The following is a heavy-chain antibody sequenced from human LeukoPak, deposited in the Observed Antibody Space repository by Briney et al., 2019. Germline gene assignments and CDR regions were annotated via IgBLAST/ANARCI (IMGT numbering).Heavy chain of an antibody. CDR2: IYYSGST. D-gene: IGHD6-6*01. J-gene: IGHJ6*02. V-gene: IGHV4-59*08. Sequence: PSETLSLTCTVSDGSITSYYWSWIRQPPGKGLEWIGYIYYSGSTNCNPSLKSRVTISVDTSKNQFSLKLSSVTAADTAVYYCARRRYSTSGMDVWGQGTTVTVSS. CDR1: DGSITSYY. CDR3: ARRRYSTSGMDV.